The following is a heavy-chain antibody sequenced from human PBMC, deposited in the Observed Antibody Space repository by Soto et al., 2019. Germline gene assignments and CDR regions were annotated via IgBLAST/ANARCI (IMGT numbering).Heavy chain of an antibody. CDR1: GFTFSGSA. V-gene: IGHV3-73*01. J-gene: IGHJ6*03. Sequence: EVQLVESGGGLVQPGGSLKLSCAASGFTFSGSAMHWVRQAPGKGLEWVGRIRSNANNYASAYGASVKGRFTISRDDSKNTAYLQMNSLKCEDTGVYYCSKPQYYMDVGGKGQRSPSP. CDR2: IRSNANNYAS. CDR3: SKPQYYMDV.